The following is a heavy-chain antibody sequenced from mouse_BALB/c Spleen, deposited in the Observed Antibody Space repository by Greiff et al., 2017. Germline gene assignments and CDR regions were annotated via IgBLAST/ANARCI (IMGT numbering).Heavy chain of an antibody. CDR3: AREPLYYDYEMDY. CDR2: INSNGGST. D-gene: IGHD2-4*01. Sequence: EVHLVESGGGLVQPGGSLKLSCAASGFTFSSYGMSWVRQTPDKRLELVATINSNGGSTYYPDSVKGRFTISRDNAKNTLYLQMSSLKSEDTAMYYCAREPLYYDYEMDYWGQGTSVTVSS. CDR1: GFTFSSYG. J-gene: IGHJ4*01. V-gene: IGHV5-6-3*01.